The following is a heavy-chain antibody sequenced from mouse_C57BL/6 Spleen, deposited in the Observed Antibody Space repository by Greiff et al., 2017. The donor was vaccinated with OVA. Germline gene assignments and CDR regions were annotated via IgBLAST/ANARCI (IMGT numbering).Heavy chain of an antibody. D-gene: IGHD1-1*01. CDR1: GYTFTDYY. V-gene: IGHV1-26*01. Sequence: VQLQQSGPELVKPGASVKISCKASGYTFTDYYMNWVKQSPGKSLEWIGDINPNNGGTSYNQKFKGKGTLTVDKSSSTAYMELRSLTSEDSAVYYCARSNYGSKAWFAYWGQGTLVTVSA. CDR2: INPNNGGT. J-gene: IGHJ3*01. CDR3: ARSNYGSKAWFAY.